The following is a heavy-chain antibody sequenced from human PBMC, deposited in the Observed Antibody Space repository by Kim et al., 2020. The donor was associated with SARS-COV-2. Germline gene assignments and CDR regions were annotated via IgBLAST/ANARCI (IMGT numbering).Heavy chain of an antibody. D-gene: IGHD2-2*02. J-gene: IGHJ4*02. Sequence: EGSLRLSCAASGFTFRSYGMHWVRQAPGKGLEWVAVIWYDGSNKFYADSVKGRLTISRDNPKNTLYLSMNSLRAEDTAVYYCARGDSEYCSSTSCYTMDYWGQGTLVTVSS. CDR1: GFTFRSYG. CDR2: IWYDGSNK. V-gene: IGHV3-33*01. CDR3: ARGDSEYCSSTSCYTMDY.